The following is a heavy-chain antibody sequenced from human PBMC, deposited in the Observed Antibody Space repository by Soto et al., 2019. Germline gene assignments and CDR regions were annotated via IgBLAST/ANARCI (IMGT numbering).Heavy chain of an antibody. J-gene: IGHJ3*02. Sequence: GESLRLTCAASGFTFSSYSMNWVRQAPGKGLEWVSYISSSSSTIYYADSVKGRFTISRDNAKNSLYLQMNSLRDEDTAVYYCARDRWELLSAFDICGQGTMVTVSS. CDR1: GFTFSSYS. V-gene: IGHV3-48*02. D-gene: IGHD1-26*01. CDR3: ARDRWELLSAFDI. CDR2: ISSSSSTI.